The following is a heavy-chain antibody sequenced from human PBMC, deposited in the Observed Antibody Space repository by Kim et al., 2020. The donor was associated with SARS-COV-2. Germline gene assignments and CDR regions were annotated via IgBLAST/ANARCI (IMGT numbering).Heavy chain of an antibody. D-gene: IGHD6-13*01. J-gene: IGHJ4*02. V-gene: IGHV1-2*02. CDR3: ARGGSSWRHKFDY. Sequence: YAQKFQGRATMTRDTSISTAYMELSRLRSDDTAVYYCARGGSSWRHKFDYWGQGTLVTVSS.